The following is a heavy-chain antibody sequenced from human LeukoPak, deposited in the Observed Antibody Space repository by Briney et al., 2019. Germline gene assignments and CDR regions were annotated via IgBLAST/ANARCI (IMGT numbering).Heavy chain of an antibody. Sequence: PGGSLRLSCAASGFTFSSYAMSWVRQAPGKGLEWVSAIGGSGGSTYYADSVKGRFTISRDNSKNTLYLQMNSLRVEDTAVYYCAKVKVLVATMFDYWGQGALVTVSS. V-gene: IGHV3-23*01. CDR2: IGGSGGST. CDR1: GFTFSSYA. CDR3: AKVKVLVATMFDY. J-gene: IGHJ4*02. D-gene: IGHD5-12*01.